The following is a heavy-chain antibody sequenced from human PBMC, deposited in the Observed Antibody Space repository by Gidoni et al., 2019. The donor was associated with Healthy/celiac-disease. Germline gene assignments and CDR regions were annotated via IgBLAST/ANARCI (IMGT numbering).Heavy chain of an antibody. CDR3: ARGGGEYSSSWFDY. CDR2: IIPIFGTA. V-gene: IGHV1-69*01. CDR1: GGTFSSYA. J-gene: IGHJ4*02. D-gene: IGHD6-13*01. Sequence: QVQLVQSGAEVKKPGSSVKVACKAAGGTFSSYAISWVQQAPGQGLEWMGGIIPIFGTANYAQKFQGRVTITADESTSTAYMELSSLRSEDTAVYYCARGGGEYSSSWFDYWGQGTLVTVSS.